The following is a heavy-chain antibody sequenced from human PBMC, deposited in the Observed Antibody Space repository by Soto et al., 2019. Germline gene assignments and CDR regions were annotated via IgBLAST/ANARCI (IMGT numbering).Heavy chain of an antibody. CDR3: ARDLGYGSGSYKWFDP. V-gene: IGHV4-59*01. J-gene: IGHJ5*02. D-gene: IGHD3-10*01. CDR1: GGSISSYY. Sequence: SETLSLTCTVSGGSISSYYWSWIRQPPGKGLEWIGYIYYSGSTNYNPSLKSRVTISVDTSKNQFSLKLSSATAADTAVYYCARDLGYGSGSYKWFDPWGQGTLVTVSS. CDR2: IYYSGST.